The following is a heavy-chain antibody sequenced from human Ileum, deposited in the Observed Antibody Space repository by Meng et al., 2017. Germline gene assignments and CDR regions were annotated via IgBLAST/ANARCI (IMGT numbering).Heavy chain of an antibody. CDR3: ARIGFCSGRSCYGFFDY. CDR1: CDSISSGGYY. CDR2: IYSSGGT. Sequence: VQLQEAGPGMVKPSQHLSRTCTVACDSISSGGYYCTWIRQHPGKGLEWIGYIYSSGGTYYTPSLKSLVTISLDTSKNQFSLRLSSVTAADTAVYYCARIGFCSGRSCYGFFDYWGQGTLVTVSS. V-gene: IGHV4-31*01. D-gene: IGHD2-15*01. J-gene: IGHJ4*02.